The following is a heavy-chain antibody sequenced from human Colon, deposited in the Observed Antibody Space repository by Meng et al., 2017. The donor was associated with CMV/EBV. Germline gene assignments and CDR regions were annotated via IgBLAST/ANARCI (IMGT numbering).Heavy chain of an antibody. CDR3: ARDLYKYGTLSLSAMDV. J-gene: IGHJ6*02. Sequence: GESLKISCAASGFPFSSYSMSRVRQAPGKGLEWVSYISGSSSYMSYADSVKGRFTISRDAAKNALYLQMNSLRAEDTAVYYCARDLYKYGTLSLSAMDVWGQGTTVTVSS. CDR2: ISGSSSYM. V-gene: IGHV3-21*01. CDR1: GFPFSSYS. D-gene: IGHD5-18*01.